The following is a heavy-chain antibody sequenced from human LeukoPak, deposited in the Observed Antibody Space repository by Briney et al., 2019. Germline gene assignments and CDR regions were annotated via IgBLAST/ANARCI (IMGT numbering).Heavy chain of an antibody. CDR2: IXXRGPT. V-gene: IGHV4-4*07. J-gene: IGHJ3*02. Sequence: GRIXXRGPTNYNPSLKNRVTMSVDTSKNHFSLTLTSVTAADTAVYYCARGGRGEVGWLRSGYAFDIWGRGTMVTVSS. D-gene: IGHD5-12*01. CDR3: ARGGRGEVGWLRSGYAFDI.